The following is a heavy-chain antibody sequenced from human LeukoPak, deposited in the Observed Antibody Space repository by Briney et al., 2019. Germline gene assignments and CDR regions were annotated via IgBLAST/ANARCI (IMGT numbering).Heavy chain of an antibody. CDR2: INSDGSST. J-gene: IGHJ4*02. CDR1: GFTFDDYA. Sequence: GGSLRLSCAASGFTFDDYAMHWVRQAPGKGLVWVSRINSDGSSTSYADSVKGRFTISRDNAKNTLYLQMNSLRAEDTAVYYCARDPETYYYDSSGDYFDYWGQGTLVTVSS. D-gene: IGHD3-22*01. CDR3: ARDPETYYYDSSGDYFDY. V-gene: IGHV3-74*01.